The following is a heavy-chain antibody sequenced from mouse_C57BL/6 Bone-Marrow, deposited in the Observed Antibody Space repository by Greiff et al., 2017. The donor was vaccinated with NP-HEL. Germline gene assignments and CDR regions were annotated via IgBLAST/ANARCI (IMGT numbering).Heavy chain of an antibody. CDR1: GYSFTDYN. CDR3: ARTFYYYGSSWFAY. J-gene: IGHJ3*01. D-gene: IGHD1-1*01. V-gene: IGHV1-39*01. Sequence: LVESGPELVKPGASVKISCKASGYSFTDYNMNWVKQSNGKSLEWIGVINPNYGTTSYNQKFKGKATLTVDQSSSTAYMQLNSLTSEDSAVYYCARTFYYYGSSWFAYWGQGTLVTVSA. CDR2: INPNYGTT.